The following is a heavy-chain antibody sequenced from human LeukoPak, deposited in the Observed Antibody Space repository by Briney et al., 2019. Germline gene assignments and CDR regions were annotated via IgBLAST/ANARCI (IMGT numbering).Heavy chain of an antibody. J-gene: IGHJ6*02. V-gene: IGHV4-4*07. D-gene: IGHD3-22*01. CDR1: GGSISSYY. CDR3: ASQPDVYYYDSSGYPYYYYGMDV. Sequence: SETLSLTCTVSGGSISSYYWSWIRQPAGKGLEWIGRIYYSGSTNYNPSLKSRVTISVDTSKNQFSLKLSSVTAADTAVYYCASQPDVYYYDSSGYPYYYYGMDVWGQGTTVTVSS. CDR2: IYYSGST.